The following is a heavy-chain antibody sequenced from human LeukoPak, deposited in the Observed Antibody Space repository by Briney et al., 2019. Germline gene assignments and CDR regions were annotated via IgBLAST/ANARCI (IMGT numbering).Heavy chain of an antibody. V-gene: IGHV1-69*01. Sequence: ASVKVSCKASGGTFSSYAISWVRQAPGQGLEWMGGIIPIFGTANYAQKSQGRVTITADESTSTAYMELSSLRSEDTAVYYCARSSYGDYTGIDYWGQGTLVTVSS. CDR1: GGTFSSYA. D-gene: IGHD4-17*01. CDR2: IIPIFGTA. J-gene: IGHJ4*02. CDR3: ARSSYGDYTGIDY.